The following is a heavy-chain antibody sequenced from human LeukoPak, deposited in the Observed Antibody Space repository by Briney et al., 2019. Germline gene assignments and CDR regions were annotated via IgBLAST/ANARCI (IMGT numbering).Heavy chain of an antibody. Sequence: GGALRLSCAASGFTFSSYAMHWVRQAPGKGLEGVAVISYDGSNKYYADSVKGRFTISRDNSKNTLYLQMNSLRAEDTAVYYCARNPRLGYCSSTSCFMYYFDYWGQGTLVTVSS. CDR1: GFTFSSYA. CDR3: ARNPRLGYCSSTSCFMYYFDY. D-gene: IGHD2-2*01. V-gene: IGHV3-30-3*01. CDR2: ISYDGSNK. J-gene: IGHJ4*02.